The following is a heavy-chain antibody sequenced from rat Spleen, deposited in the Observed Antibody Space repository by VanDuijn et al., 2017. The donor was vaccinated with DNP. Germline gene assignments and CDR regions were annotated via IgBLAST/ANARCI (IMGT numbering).Heavy chain of an antibody. V-gene: IGHV5-20*01. CDR3: ARHHDGGYQFDH. CDR2: ISYDGGKT. Sequence: EVQLVESGGGLVQPGRSLKLSCTASGFTFSDYYMAWVRQAPAKGLEWVASISYDGGKTYYRDSVKGRFTISRDNAKSSLYLQTDSLRSEDTATYYCARHHDGGYQFDHWGQGVMVTVSS. CDR1: GFTFSDYY. J-gene: IGHJ2*01. D-gene: IGHD2-2*01.